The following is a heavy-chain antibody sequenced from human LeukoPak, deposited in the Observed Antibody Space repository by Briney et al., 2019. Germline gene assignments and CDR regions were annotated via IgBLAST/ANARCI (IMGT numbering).Heavy chain of an antibody. D-gene: IGHD2-2*01. V-gene: IGHV3-64*02. CDR2: ISSEGGST. J-gene: IGHJ4*02. CDR1: GFTVSSNY. Sequence: GGSLRLSCAASGFTVSSNYMSWVRQAPGKGLQYVSAISSEGGSTYYADSVKGRFTISRDNSKNTLYLQMGSLRVEDMAVYYCARRYCSSSSCSPLDYWGQGTLVTVSS. CDR3: ARRYCSSSSCSPLDY.